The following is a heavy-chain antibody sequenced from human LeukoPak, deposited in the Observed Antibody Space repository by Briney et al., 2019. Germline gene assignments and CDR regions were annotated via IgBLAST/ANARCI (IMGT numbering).Heavy chain of an antibody. CDR3: ARGCYQRGRWLYNWFDP. V-gene: IGHV3-23*01. CDR2: ISGCGGST. Sequence: GGSLRLSCAASGFTFSGYAMRWVRQAPGKGLEWVSDISGCGGSTNYADSVKGRFTISRDNSKNTLYLQMNSLRAEDTAVYYCARGCYQRGRWLYNWFDPWGQGILVTVSS. CDR1: GFTFSGYA. J-gene: IGHJ5*02. D-gene: IGHD5-24*01.